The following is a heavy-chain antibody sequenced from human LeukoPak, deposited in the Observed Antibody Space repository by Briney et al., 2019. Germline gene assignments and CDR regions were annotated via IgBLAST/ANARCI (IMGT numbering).Heavy chain of an antibody. V-gene: IGHV3-23*01. D-gene: IGHD2-2*01. CDR1: GFTFSSYA. CDR3: AKKIGSTSRGFDY. Sequence: PGGSLRLSCAASGFTFSSYAVSWVRQAPGKGLEWVSAISTSGGSTYYADSVKGRFTISRDNSKNTLYLQMNSLRAEDTAVYYCAKKIGSTSRGFDYWGQGTLVTVSS. CDR2: ISTSGGST. J-gene: IGHJ4*02.